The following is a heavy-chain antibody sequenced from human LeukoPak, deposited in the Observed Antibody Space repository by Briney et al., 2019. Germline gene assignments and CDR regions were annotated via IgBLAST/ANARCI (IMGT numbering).Heavy chain of an antibody. CDR3: GRNGWTYHYGSGRGIDYMDV. D-gene: IGHD3-10*01. V-gene: IGHV4-39*01. CDR1: SGSISSSNYY. Sequence: KASETLSLTCTVSSGSISSSNYYWGWIRQPPGKGLEWIGSIYYSGSTYYNPSLKSRVTISVDTSKNQFSLELSSVTAADTAVYYCGRNGWTYHYGSGRGIDYMDVWGKGTTVTISS. CDR2: IYYSGST. J-gene: IGHJ6*03.